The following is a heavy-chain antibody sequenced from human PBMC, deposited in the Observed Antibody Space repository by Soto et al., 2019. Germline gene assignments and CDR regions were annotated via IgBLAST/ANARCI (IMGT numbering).Heavy chain of an antibody. Sequence: PGGSLRLSCSASGFTFSRFWMNWVRQVPGKGLVWVSGIYTDGSITQYADSVKGRFTISRDNAKDTVYLQMNSLRAEDTAVYYCTRDGEGPTPSDCWGQGTLVTVSS. CDR1: GFTFSRFW. V-gene: IGHV3-74*01. CDR3: TRDGEGPTPSDC. CDR2: IYTDGSIT. D-gene: IGHD1-26*01. J-gene: IGHJ4*02.